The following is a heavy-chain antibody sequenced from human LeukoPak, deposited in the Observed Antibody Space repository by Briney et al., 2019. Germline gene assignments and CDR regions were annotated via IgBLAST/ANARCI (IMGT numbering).Heavy chain of an antibody. CDR3: ARQGDIVVVPAAMAWFDT. CDR2: IYPGDTDT. Sequence: GESLKISCKGSGYSFTSYWIGWVRQMPGKGLEWMGIIYPGDTDTRYSPSFQGQVTISADKSISTAYLQWSSLKASDTAMYSCARQGDIVVVPAAMAWFDTWGQGTLVTVSS. D-gene: IGHD2-2*01. V-gene: IGHV5-51*01. J-gene: IGHJ5*02. CDR1: GYSFTSYW.